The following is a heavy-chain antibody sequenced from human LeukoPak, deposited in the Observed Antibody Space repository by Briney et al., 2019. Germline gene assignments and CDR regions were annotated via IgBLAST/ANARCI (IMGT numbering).Heavy chain of an antibody. D-gene: IGHD3-10*01. CDR3: ARLVGGGSGTI. V-gene: IGHV3-20*04. Sequence: GGSLRLSCAASGFTFDDYGMSWVRQAPGKGLEWVSGINWNGGSTGYADSVKGRFTISRDNAKNSLYLQMNSPRAEDAALYYCARLVGGGSGTIGGQGTLVTVSS. CDR2: INWNGGST. CDR1: GFTFDDYG. J-gene: IGHJ4*02.